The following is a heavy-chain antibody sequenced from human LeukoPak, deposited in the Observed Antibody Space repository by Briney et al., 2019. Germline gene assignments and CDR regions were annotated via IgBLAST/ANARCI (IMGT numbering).Heavy chain of an antibody. D-gene: IGHD3-9*01. J-gene: IGHJ3*02. CDR3: VRDRVDILTGYSTTNAFDI. V-gene: IGHV3-66*01. CDR2: IYSGGST. CDR1: GFSVSSNY. Sequence: GGSLRLSCAVSGFSVSSNYMSWVRQAPGKGLEWVSVIYSGGSTYYADSVKGRFTISRDNSKNTLYLQMNSLRAEDTAVYYCVRDRVDILTGYSTTNAFDIWGQGTMVTVSS.